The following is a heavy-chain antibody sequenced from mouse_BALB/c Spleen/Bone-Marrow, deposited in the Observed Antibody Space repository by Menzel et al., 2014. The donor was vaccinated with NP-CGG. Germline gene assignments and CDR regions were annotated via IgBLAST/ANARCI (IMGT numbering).Heavy chain of an antibody. D-gene: IGHD2-1*01. CDR3: ATHGGYGNYFDY. Sequence: EVQRVESGGGLVKLGGSLKLSCAASGFTFSGYYMSWVRQTPEKRLELVAAINSKGGSTYYPGTVNGRFTISRDNAKNTLYLQMSSLKSEDTALYYCATHGGYGNYFDYWGQGTSLTVSS. CDR2: INSKGGST. J-gene: IGHJ2*02. V-gene: IGHV5-6-2*01. CDR1: GFTFSGYY.